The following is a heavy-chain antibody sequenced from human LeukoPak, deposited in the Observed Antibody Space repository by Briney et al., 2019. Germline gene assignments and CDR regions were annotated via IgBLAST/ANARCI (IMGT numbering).Heavy chain of an antibody. Sequence: ASVKVSCKASGGTFSSYAISWVRQAPGQGLEWMGGIIPIFGTANYAQKFQGRVTITADESTSTAYMKLSSLRSEDTAVYYCARRWLQLSYFDYWGQGTLVTVSS. CDR3: ARRWLQLSYFDY. J-gene: IGHJ4*02. CDR1: GGTFSSYA. V-gene: IGHV1-69*13. CDR2: IIPIFGTA. D-gene: IGHD5-24*01.